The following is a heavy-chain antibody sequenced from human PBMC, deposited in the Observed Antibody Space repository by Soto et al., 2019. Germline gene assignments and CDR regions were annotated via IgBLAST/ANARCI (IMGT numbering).Heavy chain of an antibody. CDR2: VYYGGST. Sequence: SETLSLTYTVSGGSISSSSYYWGWIRQPPGKGLEWIGNVYYGGSTYYNPSLKSRVTISVETSKSQFSLKLSSVTAADTAVYYCARGSLEQWLAYFDYWGQGTLVTVSS. J-gene: IGHJ4*02. D-gene: IGHD6-19*01. V-gene: IGHV4-39*01. CDR3: ARGSLEQWLAYFDY. CDR1: GGSISSSSYY.